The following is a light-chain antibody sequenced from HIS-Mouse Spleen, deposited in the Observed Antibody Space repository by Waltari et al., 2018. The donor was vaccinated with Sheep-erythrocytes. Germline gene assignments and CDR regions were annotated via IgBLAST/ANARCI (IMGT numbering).Light chain of an antibody. J-gene: IGLJ2*01. CDR3: QAWDSSTVV. CDR1: KLGDKY. V-gene: IGLV3-1*01. Sequence: SYELTQPPSVSVSPGQTASITCSGDKLGDKYACWYQQKPGQSPVLVIYQDGKPPSGIPERFSGSNSGNTATLTISGTQAMDEADYYCQAWDSSTVVFGGGTKLTVL. CDR2: QDG.